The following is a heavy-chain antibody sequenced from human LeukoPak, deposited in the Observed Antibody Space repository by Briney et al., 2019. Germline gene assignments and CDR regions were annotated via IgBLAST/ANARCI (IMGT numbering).Heavy chain of an antibody. CDR1: GFTFSSYW. CDR2: INSDGSST. J-gene: IGHJ4*02. Sequence: GGSLRFSCAASGFTFSSYWMHGVRRAPGKGLVWVSRINSDGSSTSYADSVKGRFTISRDNAKNTLYLQMNSLRAEDTAVYYCARETLLTGKDYWGQGTLVTVSS. V-gene: IGHV3-74*01. D-gene: IGHD3-9*01. CDR3: ARETLLTGKDY.